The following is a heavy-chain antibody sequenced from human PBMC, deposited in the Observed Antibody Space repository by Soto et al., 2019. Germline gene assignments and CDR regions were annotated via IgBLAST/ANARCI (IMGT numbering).Heavy chain of an antibody. D-gene: IGHD3-22*01. J-gene: IGHJ4*02. V-gene: IGHV1-18*01. CDR1: GYTFTSYG. CDR2: INIYSGDA. CDR3: AWALYYYDNSGLAY. Sequence: QVRLEQSGPEVKKTGASVKVSCKASGYTFTSYGISWVRQAPGQGLEWMGWINIYSGDANYAQRFQDRVTMTRDTSTNTVYMEMRSLRSDDTAVYYCAWALYYYDNSGLAYWGQGTLVTVSS.